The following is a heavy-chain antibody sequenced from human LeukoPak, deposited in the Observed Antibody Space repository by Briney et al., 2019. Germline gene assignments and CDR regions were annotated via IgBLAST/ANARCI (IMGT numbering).Heavy chain of an antibody. CDR3: AREDELTGSGIQFDP. D-gene: IGHD3-10*01. J-gene: IGHJ5*02. V-gene: IGHV1-2*02. Sequence: GASVKVSCKASGYTFTGYYMHWVRQAPGQGLEWMGWINPNSGGTNYAQKFQGRVTMTRDTSISTAHMELSRLRSDDTAVYYCAREDELTGSGIQFDPWGQGTLVTVSS. CDR1: GYTFTGYY. CDR2: INPNSGGT.